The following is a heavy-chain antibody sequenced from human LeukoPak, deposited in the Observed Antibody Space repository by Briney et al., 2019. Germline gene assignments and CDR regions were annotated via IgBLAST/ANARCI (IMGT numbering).Heavy chain of an antibody. CDR3: ARHGQQDYTWNSQYYFEH. Sequence: PSETLSLTCTVSGASISSSNYYWSWIRQPPGKGLEWIGYIYYSGSTYYNPSLKSRVTISVETSKNQFSLKLRSVTAADTAVYFCARHGQQDYTWNSQYYFEHWGQGTLVTVSS. CDR1: GASISSSNYY. D-gene: IGHD1-1*01. CDR2: IYYSGST. J-gene: IGHJ4*02. V-gene: IGHV4-39*01.